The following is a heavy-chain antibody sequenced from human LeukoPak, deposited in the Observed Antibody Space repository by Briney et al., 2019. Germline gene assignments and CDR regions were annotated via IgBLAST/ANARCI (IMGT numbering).Heavy chain of an antibody. D-gene: IGHD1-26*01. CDR3: ATGVGATNPYYFDY. CDR1: GGSISSYY. Sequence: SETLSLTCTVSGGSISSYYWSWIRQPPGKGLEWIGYIYYSGSTNYNPSLKSRVTISVDTSENQFSLKLSSVTAADTAVYYCATGVGATNPYYFDYWGQGTLVTVSS. CDR2: IYYSGST. J-gene: IGHJ4*02. V-gene: IGHV4-59*01.